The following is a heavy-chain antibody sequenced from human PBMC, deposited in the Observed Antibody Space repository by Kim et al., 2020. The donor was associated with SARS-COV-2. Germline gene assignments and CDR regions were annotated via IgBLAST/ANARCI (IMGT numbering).Heavy chain of an antibody. V-gene: IGHV4-59*01. D-gene: IGHD3-22*01. Sequence: SETLSLTCTVSGGSISSYYWSWIRQPPGKGLEWIGYIYYSGSTNYNPSLKSRVTISVDTSKNQFSLKLSSVTAADTAVYYCARGFDYYDSSGYYWGQGTLVTVSS. CDR3: ARGFDYYDSSGYY. J-gene: IGHJ4*02. CDR1: GGSISSYY. CDR2: IYYSGST.